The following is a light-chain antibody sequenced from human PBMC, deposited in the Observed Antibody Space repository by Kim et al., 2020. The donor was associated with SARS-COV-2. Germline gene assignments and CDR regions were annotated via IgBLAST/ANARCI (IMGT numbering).Light chain of an antibody. J-gene: IGLJ3*02. CDR2: DVS. CDR3: ASHATGSTWV. CDR1: SNDIGSYNH. V-gene: IGLV2-14*03. Sequence: QSALTQPASVAGSPGQSVTISCAGSSNDIGSYNHVSWYQQHPGKAPKLLIYDVSARPSGVSNRFSGSKSGNTASLTISELQADDDSDYYCASHATGSTWVFGGGTKVTVL.